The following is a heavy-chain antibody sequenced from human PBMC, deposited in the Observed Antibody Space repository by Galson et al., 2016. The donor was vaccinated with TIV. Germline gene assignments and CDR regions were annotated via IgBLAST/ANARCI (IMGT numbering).Heavy chain of an antibody. Sequence: QSGAEVKKPGESLRISCKTSGYSFTNYWITWVRQMPGKGLEWMGRIDSRDSYTNYSPTFEGHVTISTDKSISTAYLQGTSLKASDSATYYCARSASAGSGWVDPWGQGTLVTVSS. CDR1: GYSFTNYW. CDR3: ARSASAGSGWVDP. J-gene: IGHJ5*02. CDR2: IDSRDSYT. V-gene: IGHV5-10-1*01. D-gene: IGHD3-10*01.